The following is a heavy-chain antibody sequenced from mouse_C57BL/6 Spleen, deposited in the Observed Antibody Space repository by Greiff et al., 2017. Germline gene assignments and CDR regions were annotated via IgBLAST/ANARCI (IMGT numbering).Heavy chain of an antibody. CDR3: TRRPTEDYAMDY. D-gene: IGHD1-1*01. CDR2: ISSGGDYI. Sequence: EVKLMESGEGLVKPGGSLKLSCAASGFTFSSYAMSWVRQTPETRLEWVAYISSGGDYIYYADTVKGRFTISRDNARNTLYLQMSSLKSEDTAMYYCTRRPTEDYAMDYWGQGTSVTVSS. J-gene: IGHJ4*01. V-gene: IGHV5-9-1*02. CDR1: GFTFSSYA.